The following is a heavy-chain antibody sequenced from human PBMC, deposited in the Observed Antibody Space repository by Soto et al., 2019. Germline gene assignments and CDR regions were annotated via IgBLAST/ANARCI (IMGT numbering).Heavy chain of an antibody. V-gene: IGHV3-33*01. Sequence: GGSLRLSCAASGFSFSNYGIHWVRQAPGKGLEWVAFIWYDGGNKYYADSVKGRFTISRDNSKNMLYLQVNSLRGEDTAVYYCARDDPPYYYGSGRELYYYYAMYVWGQGTTVTVSS. J-gene: IGHJ6*02. CDR3: ARDDPPYYYGSGRELYYYYAMYV. D-gene: IGHD3-10*01. CDR2: IWYDGGNK. CDR1: GFSFSNYG.